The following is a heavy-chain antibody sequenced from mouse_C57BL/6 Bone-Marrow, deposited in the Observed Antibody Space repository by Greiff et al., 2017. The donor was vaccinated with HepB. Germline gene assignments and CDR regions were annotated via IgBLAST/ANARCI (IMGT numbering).Heavy chain of an antibody. D-gene: IGHD1-1*01. CDR2: ISYSGST. CDR3: ARGLLRVGSWFAY. V-gene: IGHV3-1*01. J-gene: IGHJ3*01. CDR1: GYSITSGYD. Sequence: EVKLQESGPGMVKPSQSLSLTCTVTGYSITSGYDWHWIRHFPGNKLEWMGYISYSGSTNYNPSLKSRISITHDTSKNHFFLKLNSVTTEDTATYYCARGLLRVGSWFAYWGPGTLVTVSA.